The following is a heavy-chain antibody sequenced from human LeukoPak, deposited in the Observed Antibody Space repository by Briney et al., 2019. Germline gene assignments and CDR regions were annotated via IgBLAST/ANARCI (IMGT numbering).Heavy chain of an antibody. V-gene: IGHV4-39*01. CDR3: ARLTLTGVEGRGWFDA. CDR1: GGSISSSTYN. Sequence: SETLSLTCTVSGGSISSSTYNWGWIRPPPGKGLEWIGSIYNSGSTFYNPSLKSRATISIDTSKNQFSLKLSSVTAADTAIYYCARLTLTGVEGRGWFDAWGQGILVIVSS. J-gene: IGHJ5*02. CDR2: IYNSGST. D-gene: IGHD3-3*01.